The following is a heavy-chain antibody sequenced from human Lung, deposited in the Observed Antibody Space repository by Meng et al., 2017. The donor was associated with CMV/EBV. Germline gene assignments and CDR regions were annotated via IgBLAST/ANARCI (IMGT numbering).Heavy chain of an antibody. CDR1: GYRFSTYD. V-gene: IGHV1-8*01. CDR2: MNPHTGET. CDR3: ARGLGKGCSSIDCSVGKADWFDH. J-gene: IGHJ5*02. D-gene: IGHD2-2*01. Sequence: ASVXVSXXAFGYRFSTYDINWVRQAPGQGLEWVGWMNPHTGETGYPQKFQGRVTITRDTSINTAYMELRSLRSDDTGVYYCARGLGKGCSSIDCSVGKADWFDHWGQGXLVTVSS.